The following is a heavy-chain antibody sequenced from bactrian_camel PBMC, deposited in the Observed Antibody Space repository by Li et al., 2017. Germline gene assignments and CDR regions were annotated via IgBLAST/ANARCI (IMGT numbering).Heavy chain of an antibody. CDR1: GFTFENSD. D-gene: IGHD2*01. CDR2: ILSVGSR. CDR3: AKNSGPTLMNRPYSGGYSFLGADFGY. V-gene: IGHV3S60*01. Sequence: HVQLVESGGGSVQAGERLRLSCTGSGFTFENSDVGWYRQGPGDECELVSSILSVGSRYYADSVKGRFAISRDNTKNTLYLQMSNLKTEDAAIYYCAKNSGPTLMNRPYSGGYSFLGADFGYWGQGTQVTVS. J-gene: IGHJ6*01.